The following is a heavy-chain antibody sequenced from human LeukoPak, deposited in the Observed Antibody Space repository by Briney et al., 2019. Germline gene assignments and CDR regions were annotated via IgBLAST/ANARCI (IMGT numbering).Heavy chain of an antibody. CDR3: ARRSDYGDSQGFDP. V-gene: IGHV4-59*08. CDR1: GGSISSYY. CDR2: IYYSGST. J-gene: IGHJ5*02. Sequence: SETLSLTCTVSGGSISSYYWSWIRQPPGKGLEWIGYIYYSGSTNHNPSLKSRVTISVDTSKNQFSLKLSSVTAADTAVYYCARRSDYGDSQGFDPWGQGTLVTVSS. D-gene: IGHD4-17*01.